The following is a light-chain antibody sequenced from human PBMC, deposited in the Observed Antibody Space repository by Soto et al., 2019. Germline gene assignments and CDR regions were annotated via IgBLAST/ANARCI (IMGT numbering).Light chain of an antibody. V-gene: IGLV1-36*01. CDR1: SSNIGNNA. J-gene: IGLJ1*01. CDR3: AAWDDSLNIYV. Sequence: QSVLTQPPSVSEAPRQRVTISCSGSSSNIGNNAVSWYQQIPGTAPKLLIYYDDRLPSGVSDRFSGSKSDTSASLAISGLQSEDDADYYCAAWDDSLNIYVFGTGTKLTVL. CDR2: YDD.